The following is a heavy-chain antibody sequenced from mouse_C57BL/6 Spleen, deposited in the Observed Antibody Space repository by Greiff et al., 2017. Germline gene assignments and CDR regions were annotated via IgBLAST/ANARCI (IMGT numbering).Heavy chain of an antibody. Sequence: EVKVVESGGGLVKPGGSLKLSCAASGFTFSDYGMHWVRQAPEKGLEWVAYISSGSSTIYYADTVKGRFTISRDNAKNTLFLQMTSLRSEDTAMYYCARGSNWSAWFAYWGQGTLVTVSA. CDR1: GFTFSDYG. V-gene: IGHV5-17*01. CDR3: ARGSNWSAWFAY. CDR2: ISSGSSTI. D-gene: IGHD4-1*01. J-gene: IGHJ3*01.